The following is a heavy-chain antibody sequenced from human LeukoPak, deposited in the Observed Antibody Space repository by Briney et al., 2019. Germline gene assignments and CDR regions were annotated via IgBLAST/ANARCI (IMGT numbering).Heavy chain of an antibody. V-gene: IGHV3-48*03. J-gene: IGHJ4*02. Sequence: GGPLRLSCAASGFTFSSYEMNWVRQAPGKGLEWVSCISTSGSTIHYADSVKGRFTISRDNARNSLYLQMNSLRAEDTAVYYCATDGPGYSFDHWGQGTLVTVSS. CDR2: ISTSGSTI. D-gene: IGHD5-18*01. CDR1: GFTFSSYE. CDR3: ATDGPGYSFDH.